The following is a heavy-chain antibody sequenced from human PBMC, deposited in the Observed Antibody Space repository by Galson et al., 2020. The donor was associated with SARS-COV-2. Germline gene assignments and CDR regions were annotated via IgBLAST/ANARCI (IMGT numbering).Heavy chain of an antibody. CDR3: VRGEEYSSSSIFYYSYYYALDV. CDR1: GFTFSTYG. V-gene: IGHV3-33*01. CDR2: IWYDGTNK. J-gene: IGHJ6*02. D-gene: IGHD6-6*01. Sequence: GGSLRLSCAASGFTFSTYGMHWVRQAPGKGLEWVALIWYDGTNKYYADSVKGRFTISRDNSRNTVSLEMNSLRAEDTALYYCVRGEEYSSSSIFYYSYYYALDVWGHGTTVTVSS.